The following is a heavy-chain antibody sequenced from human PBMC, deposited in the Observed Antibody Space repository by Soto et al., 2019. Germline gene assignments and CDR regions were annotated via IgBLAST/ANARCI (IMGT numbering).Heavy chain of an antibody. V-gene: IGHV3-33*01. Sequence: GGSLRLSCAASGFTFSSYGMHWVRQAPGKGLEWVAVIWYDGSNKYYADSVKGRFTISRDNSKNTLYLQMNSLRAEDTAVYYCARDGAGGYSNYGYYGMDVWGQGTTVTVSS. D-gene: IGHD4-4*01. CDR1: GFTFSSYG. J-gene: IGHJ6*02. CDR3: ARDGAGGYSNYGYYGMDV. CDR2: IWYDGSNK.